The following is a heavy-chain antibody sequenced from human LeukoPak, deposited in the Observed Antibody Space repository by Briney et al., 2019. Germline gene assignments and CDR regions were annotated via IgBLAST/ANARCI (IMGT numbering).Heavy chain of an antibody. D-gene: IGHD2-2*01. CDR3: TRDQRKYCSRTTCFVFDI. Sequence: GGSLRLSCAASGFTFSDYTVNWVRQAPGKGLEWVSSISGSSFYIYYADSVRGRFTISRDNAKNSGYLQLNSLRAEDTAVYYCTRDQRKYCSRTTCFVFDIWGQGTVVSVSS. CDR2: ISGSSFYI. V-gene: IGHV3-21*04. CDR1: GFTFSDYT. J-gene: IGHJ3*02.